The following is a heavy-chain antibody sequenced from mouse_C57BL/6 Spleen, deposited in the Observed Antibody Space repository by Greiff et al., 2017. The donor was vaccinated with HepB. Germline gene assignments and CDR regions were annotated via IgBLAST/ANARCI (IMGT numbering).Heavy chain of an antibody. CDR3: ARRRYSSYFDY. CDR2: ISGGGGNT. CDR1: GFTFSSYT. Sequence: EVQVVESGGGLVKPGGSLKLSCAASGFTFSSYTMSWVRQTPEKRLEWVATISGGGGNTYYPDSVKGRFTISRDNAKNTLYLQMSSLRSEDTALYYCARRRYSSYFDYWGQGTTLTVSS. J-gene: IGHJ2*01. D-gene: IGHD2-5*01. V-gene: IGHV5-9*01.